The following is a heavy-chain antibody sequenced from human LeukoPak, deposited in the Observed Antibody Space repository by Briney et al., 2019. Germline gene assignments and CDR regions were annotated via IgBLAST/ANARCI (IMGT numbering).Heavy chain of an antibody. D-gene: IGHD2-15*01. J-gene: IGHJ4*02. CDR3: ARHCSGGSCYDY. Sequence: KSGGSLRLXCAASGFTFSSYSMNWVRRAPGKGLEWVSSISSSSSYIYYADSVKGRFTISRDNAKNSLYLQMNSLRAEDTAVYYCARHCSGGSCYDYWGQGALVTVSS. CDR2: ISSSSSYI. CDR1: GFTFSSYS. V-gene: IGHV3-21*01.